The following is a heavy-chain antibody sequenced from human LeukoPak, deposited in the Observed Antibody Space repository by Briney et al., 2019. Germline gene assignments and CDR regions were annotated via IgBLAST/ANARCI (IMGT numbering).Heavy chain of an antibody. J-gene: IGHJ4*02. CDR1: GGSISSGGYY. Sequence: PSQTLSLTCTVSGGSISSGGYYWSWIRQPPGKGLEWIGYIYYSGSTNYNPSLKSRVTISVDTSKNQFSLKLSSVTAADTAVYYCARVEAAASSLTYYFDYWGQGTLVTVSS. V-gene: IGHV4-61*08. CDR2: IYYSGST. CDR3: ARVEAAASSLTYYFDY. D-gene: IGHD6-13*01.